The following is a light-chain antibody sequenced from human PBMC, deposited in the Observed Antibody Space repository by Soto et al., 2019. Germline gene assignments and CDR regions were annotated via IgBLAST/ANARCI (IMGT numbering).Light chain of an antibody. CDR3: QQSYSTPFT. Sequence: DIQMTQSPSSLSASVGGRVTITCRASQSISSFLNWYQQKPGKAPKVLIYAASSLQSGVPSRFSGGRSGTDVTLTISSLQPEDFATYYCQQSYSTPFTFGAGTKVEIK. CDR2: AAS. CDR1: QSISSF. V-gene: IGKV1-39*01. J-gene: IGKJ4*01.